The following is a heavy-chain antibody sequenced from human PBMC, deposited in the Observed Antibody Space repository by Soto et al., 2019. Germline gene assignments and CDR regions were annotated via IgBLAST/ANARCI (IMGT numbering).Heavy chain of an antibody. CDR2: IYYSGST. CDR1: GGSISSSSYY. J-gene: IGHJ3*02. V-gene: IGHV4-39*01. Sequence: SETLSLTCTVSGGSISSSSYYWGWIRQPPGKGLEWIGSIYYSGSTYYTPSLKSRVTISVDTSKNQFSLKLSSVTAADTAVYYCARQRGFSSTSCYGGDAFDIWGQGTMVTVSS. CDR3: ARQRGFSSTSCYGGDAFDI. D-gene: IGHD2-2*01.